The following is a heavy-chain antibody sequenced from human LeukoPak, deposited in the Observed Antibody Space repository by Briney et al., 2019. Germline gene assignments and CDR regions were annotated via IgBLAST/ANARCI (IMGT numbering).Heavy chain of an antibody. CDR2: ISNDGTNK. Sequence: GGSLRLSCAASGFTFSSYSTHWVRQAPGKGLEWVAIISNDGTNKYYADSVKGRFTISRDNSKNTLYLQMNSLRAEDTAVYYCARDGFYSNYGLDYWGQGTLVAVSS. J-gene: IGHJ4*02. V-gene: IGHV3-30*04. CDR1: GFTFSSYS. D-gene: IGHD4-11*01. CDR3: ARDGFYSNYGLDY.